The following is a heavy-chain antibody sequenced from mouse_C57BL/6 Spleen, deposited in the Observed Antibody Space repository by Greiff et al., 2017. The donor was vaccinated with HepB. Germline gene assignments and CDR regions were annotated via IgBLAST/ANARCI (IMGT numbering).Heavy chain of an antibody. J-gene: IGHJ1*03. CDR1: GYTFTSYW. D-gene: IGHD1-1*01. Sequence: QVQLQQPGAELVRPGSSVKLSCKASGYTFTSYWMHWVKQRPIQGLEWIGNIDPSDSETHYNQKFKDKATLTVDKSSSTAYMQRSSLTSEDSAVYYCAVITTVVERDSYWFFDVWGTGATVTVSS. CDR2: IDPSDSET. V-gene: IGHV1-52*01. CDR3: AVITTVVERDSYWFFDV.